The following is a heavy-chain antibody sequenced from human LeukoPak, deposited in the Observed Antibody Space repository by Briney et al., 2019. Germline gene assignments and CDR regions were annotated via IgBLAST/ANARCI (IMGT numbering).Heavy chain of an antibody. CDR3: AARDSYGSGSYPIDY. CDR1: GFTLSSYS. V-gene: IGHV3-21*01. J-gene: IGHJ4*02. Sequence: GGSLRLSCAASGFTLSSYSMNWVRQAPGKGLEWVSSISTRSTYIYYADSVKGRFTISRDNARNSLSLQMNSLRAEDTAFYYCAARDSYGSGSYPIDYWGQGTLVTVSS. D-gene: IGHD3-10*01. CDR2: ISTRSTYI.